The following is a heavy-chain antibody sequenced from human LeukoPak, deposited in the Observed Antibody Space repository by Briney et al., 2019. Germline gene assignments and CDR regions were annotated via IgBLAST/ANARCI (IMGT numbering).Heavy chain of an antibody. Sequence: TLSLTCTVSGGSISSGSYYWSWIQQPAGKGLEWIGRIYTSGSTNYNPSLKSRVTISGDTSKNQFSLRLSSVTAADTAVYYCARASYSYDINGWVPFDYWGQGTLVTVSS. CDR2: IYTSGST. J-gene: IGHJ4*02. CDR1: GGSISSGSYY. D-gene: IGHD3-22*01. V-gene: IGHV4-61*02. CDR3: ARASYSYDINGWVPFDY.